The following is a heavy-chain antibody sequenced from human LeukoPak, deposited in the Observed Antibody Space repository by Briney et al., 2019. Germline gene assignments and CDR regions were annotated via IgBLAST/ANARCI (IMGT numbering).Heavy chain of an antibody. CDR1: GFTFSSYA. V-gene: IGHV3-30-3*01. CDR3: ARSLDHDAFDI. Sequence: GRSLRLSCAASGFTFSSYAMHWVRQAPGKGLEWVAVISHDGSNKYYADSVKGRFTISRDNSKNTLYLQMNSLRAEDTAVYYCARSLDHDAFDIWGQGTMVTVSS. CDR2: ISHDGSNK. D-gene: IGHD3-16*01. J-gene: IGHJ3*02.